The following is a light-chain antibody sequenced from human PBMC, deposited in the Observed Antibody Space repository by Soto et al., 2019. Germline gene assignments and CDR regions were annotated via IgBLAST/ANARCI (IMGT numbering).Light chain of an antibody. V-gene: IGLV1-51*01. CDR3: GTWDSGLSAEV. CDR2: DTN. J-gene: IGLJ2*01. Sequence: QSVLTQPPSVSAAPGQKVTISCSGSNSNIEKNYVSWYQQFPGTAPKPLICDTNQRPSGIPDRFSGSKSGTSATLAITGLQAGDEADYYCGTWDSGLSAEVFGGGTKVTVL. CDR1: NSNIEKNY.